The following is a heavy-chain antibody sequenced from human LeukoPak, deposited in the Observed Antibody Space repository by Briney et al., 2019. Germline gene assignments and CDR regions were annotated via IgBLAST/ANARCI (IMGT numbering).Heavy chain of an antibody. CDR2: ISYSGANS. J-gene: IGHJ3*02. CDR1: GFTFSGSA. Sequence: GGSLRLSCAASGFTFSGSAMSWVRQAPGEGLEWVSLISYSGANSYYTDSVRGRFTISRDNSKDTLFLQMNSLRAEDTAIYYCARDRAAFDIWGQGTMVTVSS. V-gene: IGHV3-23*01. CDR3: ARDRAAFDI.